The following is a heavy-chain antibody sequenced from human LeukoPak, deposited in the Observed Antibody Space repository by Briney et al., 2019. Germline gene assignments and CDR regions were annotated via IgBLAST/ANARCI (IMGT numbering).Heavy chain of an antibody. J-gene: IGHJ4*02. CDR3: ATRPTYWGIEVAAAGEGLYFDY. D-gene: IGHD6-19*01. V-gene: IGHV1-24*01. CDR2: FDPADGET. CDR1: GYTLTELS. Sequence: ASVKVSCKVSGYTLTELSMHWVRQAPGRGLEWMGGFDPADGETIYAQKFHGRVTMAEDTSTDTTCLQRSMLRSEDTDVYYCATRPTYWGIEVAAAGEGLYFDYWGQGTLVTVSS.